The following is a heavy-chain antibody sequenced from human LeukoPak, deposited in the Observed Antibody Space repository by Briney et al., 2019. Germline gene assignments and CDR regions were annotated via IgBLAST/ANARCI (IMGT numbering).Heavy chain of an antibody. CDR1: GYIITSYG. D-gene: IGHD3-3*01. CDR2: ISANHGNT. CDR3: ARVITIFGVALDY. J-gene: IGHJ4*02. Sequence: ASVKVSCKASGYIITSYGISWVRQGPGKGREWMGWISANHGNTNYAQKLQGRVTMTTDTSTSTAYMELRSLRPDDPGMYHCARVITIFGVALDYWGQGTLDTVSS. V-gene: IGHV1-18*01.